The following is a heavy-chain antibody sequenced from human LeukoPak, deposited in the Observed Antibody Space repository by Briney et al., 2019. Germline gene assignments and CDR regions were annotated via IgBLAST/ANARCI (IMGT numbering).Heavy chain of an antibody. D-gene: IGHD6-19*01. CDR3: ARDSTSGWFTVAY. CDR1: GYTFTRHY. CDR2: ISPSGDST. Sequence: ASVKVSCKASGYTFTRHYLHWVRQAPGQGLEWMGVISPSGDSTSYAQKIQGRVTMTRDTSTSTDYMELSSLRSEDTAVYYCARDSTSGWFTVAYWGQGTLVTVSS. J-gene: IGHJ4*02. V-gene: IGHV1-46*01.